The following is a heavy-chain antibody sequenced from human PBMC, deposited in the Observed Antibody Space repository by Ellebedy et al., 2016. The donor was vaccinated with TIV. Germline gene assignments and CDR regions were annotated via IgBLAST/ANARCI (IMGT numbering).Heavy chain of an antibody. J-gene: IGHJ4*02. V-gene: IGHV1-69*13. Sequence: ASVKVSCKASGGTFNNYGISWLRQAPGQGLEWMGGIIPLFGTPKYAQKFQGRVTITADESTSTAYMELSSLRSEDTAVYYCAGSGTYFPAALDFWGQGSLVTVSS. CDR1: GGTFNNYG. CDR2: IIPLFGTP. D-gene: IGHD1-26*01. CDR3: AGSGTYFPAALDF.